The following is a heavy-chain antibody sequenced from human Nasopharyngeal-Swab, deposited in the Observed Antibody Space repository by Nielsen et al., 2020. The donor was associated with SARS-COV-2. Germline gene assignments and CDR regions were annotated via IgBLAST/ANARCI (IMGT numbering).Heavy chain of an antibody. CDR1: GFPFDDYA. CDR3: AKEHSSTWNYLDY. J-gene: IGHJ4*02. D-gene: IGHD6-13*01. V-gene: IGHV3-9*03. Sequence: SLKISCAASGFPFDDYAMHWVRQAPGKGLEWVSGISWNSGYIVYADSVKGRFTTSRDNAKNSLYLQMNSLRAEDMALYYCAKEHSSTWNYLDYWGQGTLITVSS. CDR2: ISWNSGYI.